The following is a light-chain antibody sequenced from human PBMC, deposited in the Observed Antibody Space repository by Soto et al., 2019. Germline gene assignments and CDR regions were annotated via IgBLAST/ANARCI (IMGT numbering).Light chain of an antibody. Sequence: EIVMTQSPATLSVSPGERATLSCRASQTVSNQLAWYQQKPGQAPRLLIYDASNRATGIPARFSGSGSGTDFILTISSLEHEDFAIYYCQQRSNWITFGQGTRLEI. J-gene: IGKJ5*01. V-gene: IGKV3-11*01. CDR1: QTVSNQ. CDR3: QQRSNWIT. CDR2: DAS.